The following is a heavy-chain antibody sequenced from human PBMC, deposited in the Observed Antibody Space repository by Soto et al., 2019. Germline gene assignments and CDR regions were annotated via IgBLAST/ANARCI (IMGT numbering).Heavy chain of an antibody. D-gene: IGHD6-6*01. CDR2: IKSKTDGGAI. CDR1: GFPFINDW. CDR3: TTAGPHRRSSIWFDP. Sequence: EVQLVESGGGLVKPGGSLRLSCAASGFPFINDWMTWVRQAPGKGLEWVGRIKSKTDGGAIDYGAPGKNRFPISRDDAKNKLYLQMNSLRTEDTAVYYCTTAGPHRRSSIWFDPWGQGTLVTVSS. V-gene: IGHV3-15*01. J-gene: IGHJ5*02.